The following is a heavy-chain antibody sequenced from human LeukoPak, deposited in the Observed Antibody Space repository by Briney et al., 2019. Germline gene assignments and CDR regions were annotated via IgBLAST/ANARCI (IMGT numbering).Heavy chain of an antibody. V-gene: IGHV4-61*02. D-gene: IGHD3-3*01. CDR2: IYTSGST. Sequence: SQTLSLTCTVSGGSISSGSYYWSWIRQPAGKGLEWIGRIYTSGSTNYNPSLKSRVTISVDTSKNQFSLKLSSVTVADTAVYYCARANFWSGYSSTYWGQGTLVTVSS. J-gene: IGHJ4*02. CDR3: ARANFWSGYSSTY. CDR1: GGSISSGSYY.